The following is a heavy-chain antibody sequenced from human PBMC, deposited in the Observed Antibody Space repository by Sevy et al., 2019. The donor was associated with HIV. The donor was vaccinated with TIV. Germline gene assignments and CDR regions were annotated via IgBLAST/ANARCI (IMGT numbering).Heavy chain of an antibody. V-gene: IGHV4-61*01. J-gene: IGHJ4*02. D-gene: IGHD3-16*01. CDR2: ISGTT. Sequence: SETLSLTCAVSGASVRSDSYYWTWIRQTPGRGLEWIGHISGTTSYNPSLKSRLTISRDTSKKQSSLTLSYVTAADTAVYYCASAKKLADTYYDSTVYYSFAYWGPGTLVTVSS. CDR3: ASAKKLADTYYDSTVYYSFAY. CDR1: GASVRSDSYY.